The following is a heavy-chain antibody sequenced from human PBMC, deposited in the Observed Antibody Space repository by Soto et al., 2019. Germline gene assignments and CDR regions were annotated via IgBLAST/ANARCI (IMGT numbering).Heavy chain of an antibody. CDR1: GGTFSSYA. D-gene: IGHD3-22*01. J-gene: IGHJ5*02. CDR3: ASDSSGYWARFDP. CDR2: IIPIFGTA. V-gene: IGHV1-69*13. Sequence: SVKVSCKASGGTFSSYAISWVRQAPGQGLEWMGGIIPIFGTANYAQKFQGRVTITADESTSTAYMELSSLRSEDTAVYYYASDSSGYWARFDPWGQGTLVTVSS.